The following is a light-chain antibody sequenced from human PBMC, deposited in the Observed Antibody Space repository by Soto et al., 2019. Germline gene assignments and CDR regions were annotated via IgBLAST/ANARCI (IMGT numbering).Light chain of an antibody. CDR1: QSVSSSY. CDR3: QQYGGSPWT. Sequence: EIVLTQSPGTLSLSPGERATLSCRASQSVSSSYLAWYQQKPGQAPRLLIYDASIRATGIPDRFSGSGSGTDFSLTISRLEPEDFAVYYCQQYGGSPWTFGQGTKVETK. CDR2: DAS. J-gene: IGKJ1*01. V-gene: IGKV3-20*01.